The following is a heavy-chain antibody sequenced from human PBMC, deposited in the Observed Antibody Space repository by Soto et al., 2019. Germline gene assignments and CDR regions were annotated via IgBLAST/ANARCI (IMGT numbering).Heavy chain of an antibody. D-gene: IGHD6-13*01. V-gene: IGHV3-23*01. Sequence: GGSLRLSCAASGFTFSSYAMTWVRQAPGKGLEWVSAISGSGGSTYYADSVKGRFTISRDNSKNTLYLQMNSLRAEDTAVYYCAKARGSSSWYFHYFDYWGQGTLVTVSS. CDR1: GFTFSSYA. CDR3: AKARGSSSWYFHYFDY. CDR2: ISGSGGST. J-gene: IGHJ4*02.